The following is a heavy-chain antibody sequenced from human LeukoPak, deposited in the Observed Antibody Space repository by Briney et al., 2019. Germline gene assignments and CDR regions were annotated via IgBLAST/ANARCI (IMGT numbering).Heavy chain of an antibody. Sequence: ASVKVSCKASGYTFTSYGISWVRQAPGQGLEWMGWISAYNGNTNYAQKLQGRVTMTTDTSTSTAYMELRSLRSDDTAVYYCARVIGVAVVTSDFDYWGQGTLVTVSS. CDR2: ISAYNGNT. J-gene: IGHJ4*02. D-gene: IGHD6-19*01. CDR1: GYTFTSYG. CDR3: ARVIGVAVVTSDFDY. V-gene: IGHV1-18*01.